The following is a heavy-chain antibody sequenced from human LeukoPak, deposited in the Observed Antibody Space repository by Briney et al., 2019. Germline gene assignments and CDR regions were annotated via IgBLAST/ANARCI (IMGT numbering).Heavy chain of an antibody. CDR3: ARFHTSGYYRHFDF. D-gene: IGHD3-22*01. CDR2: IYYSGGT. CDR1: GGSLSTGGYY. J-gene: IGHJ4*02. Sequence: SETLSLTCTVSGGSLSTGGYYWSWVRQHPGTGLEWIAYIYYSGGTYYNPSLKSRVTISVDTSKNQFSLKLSSVTAADTAVYYCARFHTSGYYRHFDFWGQGTLVTVSS. V-gene: IGHV4-31*03.